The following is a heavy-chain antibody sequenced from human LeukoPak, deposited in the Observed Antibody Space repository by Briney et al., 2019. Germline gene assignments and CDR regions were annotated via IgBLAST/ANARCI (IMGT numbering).Heavy chain of an antibody. V-gene: IGHV3-74*01. D-gene: IGHD3-3*01. CDR3: ARGTIYGLDAFDI. J-gene: IGHJ3*02. CDR2: INSDGTTT. Sequence: PGGSLRLSCAASGFTFSDYWMYWVRQAPGKGLVWVSRINSDGTTTSYADSVKGRFTISRDNAKNTLYLQMNSLRAEDTVVYYCARGTIYGLDAFDIWGQGTMVTVSS. CDR1: GFTFSDYW.